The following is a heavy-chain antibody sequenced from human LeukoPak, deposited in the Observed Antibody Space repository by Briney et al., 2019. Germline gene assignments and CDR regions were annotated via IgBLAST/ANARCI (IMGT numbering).Heavy chain of an antibody. D-gene: IGHD6-19*01. CDR1: GGSISSYY. V-gene: IGHV4-59*08. J-gene: IGHJ5*02. CDR3: ARLSRSSGWYTYNWFDP. CDR2: IYYGGST. Sequence: SETLSLTCTVSGGSISSYYWSWIRQPPGKGLEWIGYIYYGGSTNYNPSLKSRVTISVDTSKNQFSLKLSSVTAADTAVYYCARLSRSSGWYTYNWFDPWGQGTLVTVSS.